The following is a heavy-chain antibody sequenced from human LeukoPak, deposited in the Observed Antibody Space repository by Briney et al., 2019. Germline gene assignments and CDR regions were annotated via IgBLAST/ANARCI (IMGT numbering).Heavy chain of an antibody. J-gene: IGHJ4*02. CDR3: ARDYGDYRFDY. D-gene: IGHD4-11*01. CDR2: IYHSGST. Sequence: SETLSLTCAVSAYSISSGYYWGWIRQPPGKGLDWIGSIYHSGSTYYNPSLKSRVTISVDTSKNQFSLKLSSVTAADTAVYYCARDYGDYRFDYWGQGTLVTVSS. CDR1: AYSISSGYY. V-gene: IGHV4-38-2*02.